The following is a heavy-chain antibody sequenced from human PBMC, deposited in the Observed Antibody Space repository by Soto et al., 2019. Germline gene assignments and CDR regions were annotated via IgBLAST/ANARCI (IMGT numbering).Heavy chain of an antibody. Sequence: GESLKISCMGSGYKVSTWHNFTSYWIAWVRQMPGEGLEWMGIIYPGDSDTRYSPSFQGQVTISADKSINSVYLQWSSLKASDTATYYCARLGFNYDFLSGYHNVQHYYGIDVWGQGTTVTVSS. V-gene: IGHV5-51*01. D-gene: IGHD3-3*01. CDR2: IYPGDSDT. J-gene: IGHJ6*02. CDR1: GYKVSTWHNFTSYW. CDR3: ARLGFNYDFLSGYHNVQHYYGIDV.